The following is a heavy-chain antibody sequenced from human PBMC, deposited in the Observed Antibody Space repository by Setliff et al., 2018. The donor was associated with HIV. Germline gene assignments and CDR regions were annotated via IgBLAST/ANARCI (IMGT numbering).Heavy chain of an antibody. V-gene: IGHV3-23*01. Sequence: GGSLRLSCAASGFTFSRYTMTWVRQAPGKGLEWVSEINTSGTNTYYADSVKGRFTISRDNSKSTLFLRMSSLRAGDTAIYYCARGSYGSFDYWGLGTLVTVSS. CDR2: INTSGTNT. CDR1: GFTFSRYT. CDR3: ARGSYGSFDY. D-gene: IGHD5-18*01. J-gene: IGHJ4*02.